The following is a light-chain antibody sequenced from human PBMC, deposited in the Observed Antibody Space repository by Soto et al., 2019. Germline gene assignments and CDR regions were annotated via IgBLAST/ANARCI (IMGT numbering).Light chain of an antibody. CDR3: CSYVSSKTYV. Sequence: QSVLTQPASVSGSPGQSITISCTGTRTDVGGYNFVSWYQQHPGKAPKLIIYEVSNRTSGVSNRFSGSKSDNTASLTISGLQAEDAADYYCCSYVSSKTYVFGTGTKVTVL. CDR2: EVS. J-gene: IGLJ1*01. CDR1: RTDVGGYNF. V-gene: IGLV2-14*01.